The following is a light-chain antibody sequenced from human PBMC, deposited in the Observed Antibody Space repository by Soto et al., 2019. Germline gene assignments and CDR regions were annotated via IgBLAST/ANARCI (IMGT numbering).Light chain of an antibody. CDR1: QSISSW. CDR2: DAS. V-gene: IGKV1-5*01. Sequence: DIQMTQSPSTLSASVGDRVTITCRASQSISSWLAWYQQKPGKAPKLLIYDASSLESGVPSRFSGSGSGTEFTLTISSLQPDDFATYYCQQRSKMPITFGHGTKVDIK. J-gene: IGKJ1*01. CDR3: QQRSKMPIT.